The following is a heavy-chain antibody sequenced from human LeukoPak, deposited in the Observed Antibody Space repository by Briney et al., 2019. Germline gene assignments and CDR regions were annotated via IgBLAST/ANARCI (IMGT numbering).Heavy chain of an antibody. CDR3: ARATWPRDGYFDY. J-gene: IGHJ4*02. Sequence: GGSLRLSCAASEFTFSSYNMNWVRQAPGKGLEWVSSISSSSTYIYYADSVKGRFTISRDNAKNSLHLQMNSLRAEDTAVYYRARATWPRDGYFDYWGQGTLVTVSS. CDR1: EFTFSSYN. CDR2: ISSSSTYI. V-gene: IGHV3-21*01.